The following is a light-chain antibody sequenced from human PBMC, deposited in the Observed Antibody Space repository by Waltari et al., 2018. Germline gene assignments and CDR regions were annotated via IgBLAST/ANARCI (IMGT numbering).Light chain of an antibody. CDR2: DTS. CDR1: QIISRAL. V-gene: IGKV3-20*01. CDR3: QHYVRLPAT. Sequence: EILLTQSPGTLSLSPGERATLSCRASQIISRALAWYQQKPGQAPRLLIFDTSKRATGIPDRFSGSGSGTDFSLTISRLEPEDFAVYYCQHYVRLPATFGQGTKVEIK. J-gene: IGKJ2*01.